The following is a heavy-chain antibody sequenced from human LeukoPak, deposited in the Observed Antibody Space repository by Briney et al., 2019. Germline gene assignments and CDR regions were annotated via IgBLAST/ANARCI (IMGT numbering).Heavy chain of an antibody. Sequence: GGSLRLSCAASGFTFSSYAMHWVRQAPGKGLEWVAVISYDGSNKYYADSVKGRFTISRDNSKNTLYLQMNSLRAEDTAVYYCANDSFYSSKSEGVFDYWGQGTLVTVSS. CDR1: GFTFSSYA. CDR2: ISYDGSNK. V-gene: IGHV3-30-3*02. J-gene: IGHJ4*02. CDR3: ANDSFYSSKSEGVFDY. D-gene: IGHD6-13*01.